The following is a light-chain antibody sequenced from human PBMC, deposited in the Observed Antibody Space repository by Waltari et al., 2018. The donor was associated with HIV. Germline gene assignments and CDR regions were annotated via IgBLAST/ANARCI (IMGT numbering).Light chain of an antibody. CDR3: QQYGTSSYT. Sequence: DIQMTQSPSILSASVGDRVIITCRASQSISNWLAWYQQKPGKAPKLLIYRASSLQTGVPSRFSGSGSGTDFTLTISSLQPDDFATYYCQQYGTSSYTFGQGTKLDLK. CDR1: QSISNW. CDR2: RAS. J-gene: IGKJ2*01. V-gene: IGKV1-5*03.